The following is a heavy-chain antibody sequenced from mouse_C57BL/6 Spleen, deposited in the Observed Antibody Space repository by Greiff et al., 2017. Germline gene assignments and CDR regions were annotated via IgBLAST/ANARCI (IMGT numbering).Heavy chain of an antibody. Sequence: QVQLKESGPGLVQPSQSLSITCTVSGFSLTSYGVHWVRQSPGKGLEWLGVIWSGGSTDYNAAFISRLSIRENSTKNQDIFKMNSQQADDTAIYYCASMITNAMDDWGQGTSVTVSS. CDR2: IWSGGST. CDR1: GFSLTSYG. V-gene: IGHV2-2*01. J-gene: IGHJ4*01. D-gene: IGHD2-4*01. CDR3: ASMITNAMDD.